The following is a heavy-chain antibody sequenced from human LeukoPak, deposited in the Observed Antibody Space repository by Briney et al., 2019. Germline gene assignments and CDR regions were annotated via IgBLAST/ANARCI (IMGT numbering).Heavy chain of an antibody. CDR1: GYTFTGYY. CDR3: ARVVAVTPFWWFDP. Sequence: ASVKLSCKASGYTFTGYYMHWVRQAPGQGLEWMGWINPNSGGTNYAQKFQGRVTMTRDTSISTAYMELSRLRSDDTAVYYCARVVAVTPFWWFDPWGQGTLVTVSS. CDR2: INPNSGGT. V-gene: IGHV1-2*02. D-gene: IGHD6-19*01. J-gene: IGHJ5*02.